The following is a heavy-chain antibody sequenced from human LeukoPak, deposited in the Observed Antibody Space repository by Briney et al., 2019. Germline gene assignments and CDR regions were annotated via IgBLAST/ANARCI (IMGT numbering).Heavy chain of an antibody. CDR2: ISWNSGSI. Sequence: GRSLRLFCAASGFTFDDYAMHWVRQAPGKGLEWVSYISWNSGSIDYGDSVKGRFTISRDNAKKSLYLQMNSLRTEDTALYYCAKDLSRWGSYRSDAFDIWGQGTMVTVSS. J-gene: IGHJ3*02. CDR1: GFTFDDYA. V-gene: IGHV3-9*01. D-gene: IGHD3-16*02. CDR3: AKDLSRWGSYRSDAFDI.